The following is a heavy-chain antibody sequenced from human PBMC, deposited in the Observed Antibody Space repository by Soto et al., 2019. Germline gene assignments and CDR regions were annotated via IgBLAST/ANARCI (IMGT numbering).Heavy chain of an antibody. CDR3: ATEYRDCSGHYNYFDY. J-gene: IGHJ4*02. D-gene: IGHD3-22*01. CDR2: ISSDGGNK. Sequence: GGSLRLSCAASGATFKTYGMHWVRQAPGKGLEWVAVISSDGGNKYYADSVKGRFTISRDNSKNTLYLQMNSLRAEDTAVYYCATEYRDCSGHYNYFDYWGQGTLVTVSS. V-gene: IGHV3-30*03. CDR1: GATFKTYG.